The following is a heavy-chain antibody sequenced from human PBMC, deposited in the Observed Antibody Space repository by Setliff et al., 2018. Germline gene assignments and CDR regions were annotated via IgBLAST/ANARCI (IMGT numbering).Heavy chain of an antibody. Sequence: GGSLRLSCAASGYSFNSFDMHWVRQAPGKGLEWVAFIRYDGSDKYYADSVKGRFTISRDNSKNTLYLQMNSLRAEDTAVYYCAIGGVQRRSSGTYFWNWGQGTLVTVSS. J-gene: IGHJ4*02. CDR3: AIGGVQRRSSGTYFWN. V-gene: IGHV3-30*02. CDR1: GYSFNSFD. D-gene: IGHD1-26*01. CDR2: IRYDGSDK.